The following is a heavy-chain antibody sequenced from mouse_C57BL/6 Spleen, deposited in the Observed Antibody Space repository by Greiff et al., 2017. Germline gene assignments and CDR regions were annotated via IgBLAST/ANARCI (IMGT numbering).Heavy chain of an antibody. CDR2: IYPGDGDT. Sequence: FQLQQSGPELVKPGASVKISCKASGYAFSSSWMNWVQQRPGKGLEWIGRIYPGDGDTNYNGKLKGKATLTADKSSSTRYMQLSSLTSEDSAVYYCARGGNLYYYAMDYWGQGTSVTVSS. J-gene: IGHJ4*01. D-gene: IGHD5-1*01. CDR3: ARGGNLYYYAMDY. V-gene: IGHV1-82*01. CDR1: GYAFSSSW.